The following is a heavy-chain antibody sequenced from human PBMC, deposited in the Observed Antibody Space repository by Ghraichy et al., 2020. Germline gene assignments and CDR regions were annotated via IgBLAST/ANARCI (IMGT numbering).Heavy chain of an antibody. Sequence: GGSLRLSCAASGFTFSSYAMTWVRQAPGKGLEWVSSISASGGSTYYADSVKGRLTISRDNSRNTLYLQMDSLRAEDTAVYFCAIKGSTAGQQPFDYGGQGTLVTASS. J-gene: IGHJ4*02. CDR2: ISASGGST. CDR3: AIKGSTAGQQPFDY. CDR1: GFTFSSYA. V-gene: IGHV3-23*01. D-gene: IGHD1-1*01.